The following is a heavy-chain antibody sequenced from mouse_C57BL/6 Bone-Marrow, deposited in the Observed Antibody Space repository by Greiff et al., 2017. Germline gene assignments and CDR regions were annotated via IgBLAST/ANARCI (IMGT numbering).Heavy chain of an antibody. CDR1: GFTFSSYA. D-gene: IGHD1-1*01. V-gene: IGHV5-4*01. CDR2: ISDGGSYT. J-gene: IGHJ4*01. Sequence: EVQGVQSGGGLVKPGGSLKLSCAASGFTFSSYAMPWVRQTPEKRLEWVATISDGGSYTYYPDNVQGRFTISKDNAKNNLYLQMSHLKAEDTAMYDCARGELRCYYYAMDYWGQGTSVTVSA. CDR3: ARGELRCYYYAMDY.